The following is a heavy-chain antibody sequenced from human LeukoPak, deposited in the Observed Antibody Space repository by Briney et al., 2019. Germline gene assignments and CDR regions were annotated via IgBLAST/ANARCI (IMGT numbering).Heavy chain of an antibody. J-gene: IGHJ4*02. Sequence: GGSLSLSCAASGFTFSSYEMNWVRQAPGKGLEWVSYISSSGSTIYYADPVKGRFTISRDNAKNSLYLQMNSLRAEDTAVYYCARDPGNGGYEDWGQGTLVTVSS. CDR2: ISSSGSTI. V-gene: IGHV3-48*03. CDR3: ARDPGNGGYED. CDR1: GFTFSSYE. D-gene: IGHD5-12*01.